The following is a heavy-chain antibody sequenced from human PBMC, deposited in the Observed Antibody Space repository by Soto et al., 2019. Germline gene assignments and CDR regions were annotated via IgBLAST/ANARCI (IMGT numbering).Heavy chain of an antibody. Sequence: SETLSLTCAVYGGSFSGYYWSWIRQPPGKGLEWIGEINHSGSTNYNPSLKSRVTISVDTSKNQFSLKLSSLTAADTAVYYCGRNLEFLWFGELLSNNHSDGAFDIWGQGTMVTVSS. CDR3: GRNLEFLWFGELLSNNHSDGAFDI. CDR2: INHSGST. D-gene: IGHD3-10*01. CDR1: GGSFSGYY. V-gene: IGHV4-34*01. J-gene: IGHJ3*02.